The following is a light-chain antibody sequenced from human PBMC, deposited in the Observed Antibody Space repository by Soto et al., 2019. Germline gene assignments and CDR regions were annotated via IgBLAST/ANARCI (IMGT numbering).Light chain of an antibody. CDR3: QTYNSAPLT. CDR1: QGISNY. J-gene: IGKJ4*01. V-gene: IGKV1-27*01. CDR2: AAS. Sequence: DIQMTQSPSSLSASVGDRVTITCRASQGISNYLAWYQQKPGKVPKLLIYAASTFQSGVPSRFSGSGSGTDFTLNISTLHAENVSTYYCQTYNSAPLTFGGGNKVEIK.